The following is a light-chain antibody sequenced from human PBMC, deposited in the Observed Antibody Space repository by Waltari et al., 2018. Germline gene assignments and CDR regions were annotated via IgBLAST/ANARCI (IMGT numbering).Light chain of an antibody. J-gene: IGKJ5*01. CDR3: QQYFNSPIA. Sequence: DIVMTQSPDSLLVSLGERATISCNSSQSILYTSNDKNYLAWYQLKAGQLPRLLVHWASIRESGVPDRFRGSGSGTDFTLTISNLQPEDVAFYWCQQYFNSPIAFGQGTRLEIK. V-gene: IGKV4-1*01. CDR1: QSILYTSNDKNY. CDR2: WAS.